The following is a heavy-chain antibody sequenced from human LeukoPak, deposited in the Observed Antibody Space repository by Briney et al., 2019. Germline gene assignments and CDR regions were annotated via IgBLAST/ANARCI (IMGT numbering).Heavy chain of an antibody. V-gene: IGHV3-48*01. CDR2: ISTSSNTI. J-gene: IGHJ6*04. D-gene: IGHD3-10*02. CDR3: AELGITMIGGV. CDR1: GFTFSNAW. Sequence: GGSLRLSCAASGFTFSNAWMSWVRQAPGKGLEWVSYISTSSNTIYYADSVKGRFTISRDNAKNSLYLQMNSLRAEDTAVYYCAELGITMIGGVWGKGTTVTISS.